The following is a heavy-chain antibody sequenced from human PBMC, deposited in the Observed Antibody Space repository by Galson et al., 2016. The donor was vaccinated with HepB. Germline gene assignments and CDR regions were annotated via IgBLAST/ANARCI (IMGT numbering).Heavy chain of an antibody. CDR2: IDRSSCTI. CDR3: AREYGQRVNFDC. V-gene: IGHV3-48*01. CDR1: GFTFYNTW. J-gene: IGHJ4*02. Sequence: SLRLSCAASGFTFYNTWMSWVRQAPGKGLEWVSYIDRSSCTIYYADSVKGRFTIPRDNAKKSLYLQMNSLRVEDTAVYYCAREYGQRVNFDCWGQGTLVTVSS. D-gene: IGHD3-10*01.